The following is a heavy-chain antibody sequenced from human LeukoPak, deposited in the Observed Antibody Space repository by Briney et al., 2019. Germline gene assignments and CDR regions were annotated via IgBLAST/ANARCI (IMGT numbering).Heavy chain of an antibody. CDR3: ARDPYGGNWFDY. J-gene: IGHJ4*02. D-gene: IGHD2-21*01. CDR1: GFTVSSNY. Sequence: GGSLRPSCAASGFTVSSNYMSWVRQAPGKGLEWVSVIYSGGSTDYADSVKGRFTISRDNSKNTLYLQMNSLRAEDTAVYYCARDPYGGNWFDYWGQGTLVTVSS. V-gene: IGHV3-66*01. CDR2: IYSGGST.